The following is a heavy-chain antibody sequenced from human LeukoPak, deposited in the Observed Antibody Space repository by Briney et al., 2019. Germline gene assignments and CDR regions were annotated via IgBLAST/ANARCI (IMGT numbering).Heavy chain of an antibody. CDR2: IYYSGST. J-gene: IGHJ4*02. CDR3: VRRDNTGWNYFDY. V-gene: IGHV4-59*08. Sequence: SETLSLTCTVSGGSINRHYWSWIWQPPGKGLEWMGDIYYSGSTKYNPSLKGRVTISVDTSKNHLSLKLSSVLAADTAIYYCVRRDNTGWNYFDYWGQGSLVTVSS. D-gene: IGHD6-19*01. CDR1: GGSINRHY.